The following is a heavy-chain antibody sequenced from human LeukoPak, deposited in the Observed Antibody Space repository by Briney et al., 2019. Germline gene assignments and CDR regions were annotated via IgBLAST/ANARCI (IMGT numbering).Heavy chain of an antibody. V-gene: IGHV4-34*01. D-gene: IGHD1-26*01. CDR2: INHSGST. Sequence: LETLSLTCAVYGGSFSGYYWSWIRQPPGKGLEWIGEINHSGSTNYNPSLKSRVTISVDTSKNQFSLKLSSVTAADTAVYYCARGRGATVYWGQGTLVTVSS. J-gene: IGHJ4*02. CDR1: GGSFSGYY. CDR3: ARGRGATVY.